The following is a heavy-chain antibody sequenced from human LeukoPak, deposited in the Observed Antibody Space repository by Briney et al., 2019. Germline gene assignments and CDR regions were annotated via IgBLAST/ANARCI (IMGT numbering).Heavy chain of an antibody. CDR2: ISGSGGST. J-gene: IGHJ4*02. V-gene: IGHV3-23*01. CDR1: GFTFSSYA. Sequence: GGSLRLSCAASGFTFSSYAMSWVRQAPGKGLEWVSAISGSGGSTYYADSVKGRFTISRDNSKNTLYLQMNSLRAEDTAVYYCAKGSDYYDSSGRDYWGQGTLVTVSS. D-gene: IGHD3-22*01. CDR3: AKGSDYYDSSGRDY.